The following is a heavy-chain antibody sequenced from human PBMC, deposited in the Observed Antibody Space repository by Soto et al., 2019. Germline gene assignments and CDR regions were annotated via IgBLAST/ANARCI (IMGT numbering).Heavy chain of an antibody. CDR2: ISSSSSYI. CDR1: GFTFSSYS. D-gene: IGHD5-12*01. V-gene: IGHV3-21*01. Sequence: GGSLRLSWAASGFTFSSYSMNWVRQAPGKGLEWVSSISSSSSYIYYADSVKGRFTISRDNAKNSLYLQMNSLRAEDTAVYYCVRSDAMATISLDAFDICGQGTMVTVSS. J-gene: IGHJ3*02. CDR3: VRSDAMATISLDAFDI.